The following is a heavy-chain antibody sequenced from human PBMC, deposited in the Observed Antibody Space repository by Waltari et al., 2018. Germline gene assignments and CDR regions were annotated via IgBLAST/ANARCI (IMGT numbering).Heavy chain of an antibody. CDR2: IYYSGST. D-gene: IGHD3-16*01. CDR1: GASIGSYY. V-gene: IGHV4-59*01. CDR3: ARVRLGFDP. Sequence: QVQLQESGPGLVKPSETLSPPCTVSGASIGSYYWSWIRQPPGKGLEWIGYIYYSGSTNYNPSLKSRVTISVDTSKNQFSLKLSSVTAADTAVYYCARVRLGFDPWGQGTLVTVSS. J-gene: IGHJ5*02.